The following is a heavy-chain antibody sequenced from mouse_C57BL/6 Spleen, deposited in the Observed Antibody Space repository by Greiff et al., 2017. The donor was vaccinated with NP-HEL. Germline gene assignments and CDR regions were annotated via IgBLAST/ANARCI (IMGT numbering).Heavy chain of an antibody. V-gene: IGHV5-9*01. Sequence: EVQRVESGGGLVKPGGSLKLSCAASGFTFSSYTMSWVRQTPEKRLEWVATISGGGGNTYYPDSVKGRFTISRDNAKNTLYLQMSSLRSEDTALYYCARHHPLMAPYAMDYWGQGTSVTVSS. CDR3: ARHHPLMAPYAMDY. J-gene: IGHJ4*01. CDR1: GFTFSSYT. CDR2: ISGGGGNT. D-gene: IGHD2-3*01.